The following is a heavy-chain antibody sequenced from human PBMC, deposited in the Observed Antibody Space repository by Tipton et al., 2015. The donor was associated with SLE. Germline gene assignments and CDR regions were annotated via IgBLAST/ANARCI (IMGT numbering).Heavy chain of an antibody. Sequence: LRLSCTVSGGSISSGSYYWSWIRRPAGKGLEWIGRIYTSGSTNYNPSLKSRVTISVDTSKNQFSLKLSSVTAADTAVYYCAARTGDVLYYYYMDVWGKGTTVTVSS. J-gene: IGHJ6*03. CDR3: AARTGDVLYYYYMDV. CDR1: GGSISSGSYY. D-gene: IGHD7-27*01. CDR2: IYTSGST. V-gene: IGHV4-61*02.